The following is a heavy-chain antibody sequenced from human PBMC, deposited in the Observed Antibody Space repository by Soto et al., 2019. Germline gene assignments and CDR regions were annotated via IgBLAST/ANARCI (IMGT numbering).Heavy chain of an antibody. Sequence: SLRLSCAASGFTFSSYAMSWVRQAPGKGLEWVSAISGSGGSTYYADSVKGRFTISRDNSKNTLYLQMNSLRAEDTAVYYCAKGPAATVAFDIWGQGTMVTRLL. D-gene: IGHD2-2*01. CDR1: GFTFSSYA. V-gene: IGHV3-23*01. J-gene: IGHJ3*02. CDR3: AKGPAATVAFDI. CDR2: ISGSGGST.